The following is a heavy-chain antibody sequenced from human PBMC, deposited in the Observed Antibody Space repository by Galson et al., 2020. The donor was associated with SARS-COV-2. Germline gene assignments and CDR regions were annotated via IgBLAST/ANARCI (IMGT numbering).Heavy chain of an antibody. D-gene: IGHD1-26*01. CDR3: SREGSYGGGFDY. Sequence: GGSLRLSCAASGFTFSSYAMHWVRQAPGKGLEWVAVISYDGSNKYYADSVKGRFTISRDNSKNTLYLQMNSLRAEDTAVYYCSREGSYGGGFDYWGQGTLVTVSS. CDR2: ISYDGSNK. CDR1: GFTFSSYA. V-gene: IGHV3-30*04. J-gene: IGHJ4*02.